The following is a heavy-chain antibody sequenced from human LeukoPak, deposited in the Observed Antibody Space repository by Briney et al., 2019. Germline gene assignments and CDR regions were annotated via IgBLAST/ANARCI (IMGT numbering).Heavy chain of an antibody. J-gene: IGHJ3*02. CDR1: GFTFSSYG. CDR3: ARPAPKWGAGDAFDI. V-gene: IGHV3-30*02. Sequence: GGSLRLSCAASGFTFSSYGMHWVRQAPGKGLEWVAFIRYDGSNKYYADSVKGRFTISRDNSKNTLYLQMNSLRAEDTAVYYCARPAPKWGAGDAFDIWGQGTMVTVSS. CDR2: IRYDGSNK. D-gene: IGHD1-26*01.